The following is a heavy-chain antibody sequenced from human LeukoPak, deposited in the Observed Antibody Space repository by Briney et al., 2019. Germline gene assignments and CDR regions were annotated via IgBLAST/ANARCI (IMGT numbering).Heavy chain of an antibody. CDR2: IYPDDSDT. CDR3: ALRVGRNGYKG. J-gene: IGHJ3*01. Sequence: GESLKISCKGSGYNFPAYWIGWVRQMPGKGLEWMGIIYPDDSDTRYSPSFQGQVTISVNKSINTAYLQWSTLKASDTAMYYCALRVGRNGYKGWGQGTMVTVSS. V-gene: IGHV5-51*01. CDR1: GYNFPAYW. D-gene: IGHD1-14*01.